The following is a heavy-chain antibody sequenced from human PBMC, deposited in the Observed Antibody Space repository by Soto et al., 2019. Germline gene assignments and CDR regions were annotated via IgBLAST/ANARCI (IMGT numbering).Heavy chain of an antibody. J-gene: IGHJ6*02. Sequence: SETLSLTCTVSGGSISSSSYYWGWIRQPPGKGLEWIGSIYYSGSTYYNPSLKSRVTISVDTSKNQFSLKLSSVTAADTAVYYCARQRGVLLWFGEFKYYYYGMDVWGQGTTVTVSS. V-gene: IGHV4-39*01. CDR3: ARQRGVLLWFGEFKYYYYGMDV. CDR2: IYYSGST. D-gene: IGHD3-10*01. CDR1: GGSISSSSYY.